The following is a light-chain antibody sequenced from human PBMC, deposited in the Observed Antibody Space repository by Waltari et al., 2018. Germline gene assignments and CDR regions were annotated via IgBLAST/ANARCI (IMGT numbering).Light chain of an antibody. CDR3: QQFDDSQWS. Sequence: EIVLTPSPDSLSLSPGDRDILSCRASQRLRSNYVAGYRQRPGQAPRLLIYGSSKRATGIPDRFSGSGSGTDFTLTINRLEPEDFAVYYCQQFDDSQWSFGQGTKVELK. CDR2: GSS. J-gene: IGKJ1*01. CDR1: QRLRSNY. V-gene: IGKV3-20*01.